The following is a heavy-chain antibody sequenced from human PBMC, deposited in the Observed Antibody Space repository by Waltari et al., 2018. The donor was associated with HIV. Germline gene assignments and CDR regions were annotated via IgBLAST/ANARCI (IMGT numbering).Heavy chain of an antibody. CDR3: AKDGYTPTYFDY. CDR2: ITYDGSNQ. V-gene: IGHV3-30*02. CDR1: GFTFSSYG. J-gene: IGHJ4*02. Sequence: QVQLVESGGDVVQPGGSLRLSCAVSGFTFSSYGMHWVRQAPGKGREWMSIITYDGSNQYYADSVKGRFTISRDSSKNTLCLQMNGLRSEDTAVYYCAKDGYTPTYFDYWGQGTLVTVSS. D-gene: IGHD1-1*01.